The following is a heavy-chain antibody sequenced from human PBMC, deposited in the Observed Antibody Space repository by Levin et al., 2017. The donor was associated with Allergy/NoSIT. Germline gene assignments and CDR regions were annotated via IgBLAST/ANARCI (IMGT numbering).Heavy chain of an antibody. CDR2: ISWNSGSI. CDR1: GFTFDDYA. V-gene: IGHV3-9*01. D-gene: IGHD4-17*01. Sequence: GGSLRLSCAASGFTFDDYAMHWVRQAPGKGLEWVSGISWNSGSIGYADSVKGRFTIYRDNAKNSLYLQMNSLRAADTALYYCAKDSYYGDYVGAFDIWGQGTMVTVSS. J-gene: IGHJ3*02. CDR3: AKDSYYGDYVGAFDI.